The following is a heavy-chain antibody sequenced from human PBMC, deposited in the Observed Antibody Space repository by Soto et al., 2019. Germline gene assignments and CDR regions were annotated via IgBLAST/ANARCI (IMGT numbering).Heavy chain of an antibody. Sequence: EVQLLESGGGLVQPGGSLRLSCAASGFTFSSYAMSWVRQAPGKGLEWVSAISGSGGSTYYADSVKGRFTISRDNSKNTLYLQMNSLRAEDTAVYYCAKDGEPLTTVTVGPDFLGQGTLVTVSS. CDR1: GFTFSSYA. CDR2: ISGSGGST. V-gene: IGHV3-23*01. D-gene: IGHD4-17*01. CDR3: AKDGEPLTTVTVGPDF. J-gene: IGHJ4*02.